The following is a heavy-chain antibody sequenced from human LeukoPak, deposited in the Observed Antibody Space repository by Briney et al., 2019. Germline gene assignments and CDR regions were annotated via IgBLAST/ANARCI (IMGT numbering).Heavy chain of an antibody. V-gene: IGHV4-34*01. CDR2: INHSGST. CDR1: GGSFSGYY. Sequence: SETLSLTCAVYGGSFSGYYWSWIRQPPGKGLEWIGEINHSGSTNYNPSLKSRVTISVDTSKNQSSLKLSSVTAADTAVYYCARGGIAAAGTPENWFDPWGQATLVTVSS. D-gene: IGHD6-13*01. J-gene: IGHJ5*02. CDR3: ARGGIAAAGTPENWFDP.